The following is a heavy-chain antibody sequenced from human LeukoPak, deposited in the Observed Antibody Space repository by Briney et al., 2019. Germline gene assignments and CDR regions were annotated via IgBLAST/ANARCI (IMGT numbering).Heavy chain of an antibody. Sequence: PGGSLRLSCAGSGFTFSSYSMNWVRQAPGKGLEWVSSISSSSSYIYYADSVKGRFTISRDNAKNSLYLQMNSLRAEDTAVYYCARDYDSSGYYDYWGQGTLVTVSS. CDR3: ARDYDSSGYYDY. D-gene: IGHD3-22*01. J-gene: IGHJ4*02. CDR1: GFTFSSYS. V-gene: IGHV3-21*01. CDR2: ISSSSSYI.